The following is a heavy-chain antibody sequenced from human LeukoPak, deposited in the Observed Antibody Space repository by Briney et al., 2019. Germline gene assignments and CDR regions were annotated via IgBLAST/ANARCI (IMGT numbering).Heavy chain of an antibody. CDR1: GFTFSSYG. CDR3: ARGLAVAGSSWFDP. J-gene: IGHJ5*02. Sequence: PGGSLRLSCAASGFTFSSYGMSWVRQAPGKGLEWVSAISGSGGSTYYADSVKGRFTISRDNSKNTLYLQMNSLRAEDTAVYYCARGLAVAGSSWFDPWGQGTLVSVSS. V-gene: IGHV3-23*01. CDR2: ISGSGGST. D-gene: IGHD6-19*01.